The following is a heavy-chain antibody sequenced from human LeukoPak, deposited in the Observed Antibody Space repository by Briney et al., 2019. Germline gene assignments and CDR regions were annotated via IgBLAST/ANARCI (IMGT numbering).Heavy chain of an antibody. V-gene: IGHV3-30*18. J-gene: IGHJ3*02. D-gene: IGHD3-10*02. CDR1: GFTFSSSS. CDR2: ISYDGSNK. Sequence: GGSLRLSCVASGFTFSSSSMNWVRQAPGKGLEWVAVISYDGSNKYYADSVKGRFTISRDNSKNTLYLQMNSLRAEDTAVYYCAKGDYVRAFDIWGRGTMVTVSS. CDR3: AKGDYVRAFDI.